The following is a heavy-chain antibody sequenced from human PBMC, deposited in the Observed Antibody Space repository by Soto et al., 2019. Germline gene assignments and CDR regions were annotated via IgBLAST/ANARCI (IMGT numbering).Heavy chain of an antibody. J-gene: IGHJ4*02. CDR1: GGSIANNNYF. Sequence: SETLSLTCTVSGGSIANNNYFWGWVRQPPGKGLEWIGSAAYSGGTYKNPSLKSRVTVSVDTSKNQFSLKLTSVTAADTAVYYCAKVVVGATSHSDFDSWGQGTLVTVSS. D-gene: IGHD2-15*01. CDR3: AKVVVGATSHSDFDS. V-gene: IGHV4-39*01. CDR2: AAYSGGT.